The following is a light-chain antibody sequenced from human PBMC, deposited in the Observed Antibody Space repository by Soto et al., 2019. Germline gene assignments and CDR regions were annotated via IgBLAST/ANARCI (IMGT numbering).Light chain of an antibody. Sequence: QSVLTQPPSVSGAPGQRVTISCTGSSSNIGAGSDVHWYQQLPGEAPKLLIFSYNQRPSGVPDRFSGSKSGTSASLAISGLRSEDEADYYCATWDDSLSGWVFGGGTKLTVL. CDR2: SYN. CDR3: ATWDDSLSGWV. CDR1: SSNIGAGSD. V-gene: IGLV1-40*01. J-gene: IGLJ3*02.